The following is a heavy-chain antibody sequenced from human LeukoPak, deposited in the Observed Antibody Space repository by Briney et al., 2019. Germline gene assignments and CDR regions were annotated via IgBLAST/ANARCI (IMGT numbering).Heavy chain of an antibody. CDR2: IWYDGSNK. D-gene: IGHD6-13*01. Sequence: GGSLRLSCAASGFSFSSYGMHWVRQAPGQGLEWVAVIWYDGSNKYYADSVKGRFTISRDNSKNTLYLQMNSLRAEETAVYNCAKVAYSSSWYYFDYWGQGTLVTVSS. CDR3: AKVAYSSSWYYFDY. CDR1: GFSFSSYG. J-gene: IGHJ4*02. V-gene: IGHV3-33*06.